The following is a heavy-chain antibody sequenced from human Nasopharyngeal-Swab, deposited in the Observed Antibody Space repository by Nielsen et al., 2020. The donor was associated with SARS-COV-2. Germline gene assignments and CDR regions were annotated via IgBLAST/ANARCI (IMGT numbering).Heavy chain of an antibody. Sequence: ASVKVSCKASGYSFTNYAIHWVRQAPGQGLESMGWVNTVNGNTKYSEKFQGRVTFTRDTSASTTYMELSSLKFEDTAVYYCARLGIDGGVVIYYFDYWGQGTLVTVSS. CDR1: GYSFTNYA. V-gene: IGHV1-3*04. CDR3: ARLGIDGGVVIYYFDY. J-gene: IGHJ4*02. D-gene: IGHD3-3*01. CDR2: VNTVNGNT.